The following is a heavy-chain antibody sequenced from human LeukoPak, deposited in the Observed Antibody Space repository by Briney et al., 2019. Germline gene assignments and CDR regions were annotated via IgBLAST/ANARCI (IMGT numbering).Heavy chain of an antibody. J-gene: IGHJ4*02. V-gene: IGHV3-15*01. D-gene: IGHD5-18*01. CDR2: LKSKIDGGTA. CDR1: GFTFYNAW. Sequence: GGSLRLSCAASGFTFYNAWMTWVRQAPGKGLEWVGRLKSKIDGGTADYAAPIRGRFTISRDDSKNTLYLQMDSLKTEDTAVYYCASLTAMVPFDYWGQGTLVTVSS. CDR3: ASLTAMVPFDY.